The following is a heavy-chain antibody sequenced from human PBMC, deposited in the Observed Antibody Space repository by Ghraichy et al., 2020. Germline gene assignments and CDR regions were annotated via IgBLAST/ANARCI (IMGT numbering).Heavy chain of an antibody. CDR2: ISWNSGSI. Sequence: GGSLRLSCAASGFTFDDYAMHWVRQAPGKGLEWVSGISWNSGSIGYADSVKGRFTISRDNAKNSLYLQMNSLRAEDTALYYCAKDSANEWELLPDRLFDYWGQGTLVTVSS. CDR3: AKDSANEWELLPDRLFDY. CDR1: GFTFDDYA. J-gene: IGHJ4*02. V-gene: IGHV3-9*01. D-gene: IGHD1-26*01.